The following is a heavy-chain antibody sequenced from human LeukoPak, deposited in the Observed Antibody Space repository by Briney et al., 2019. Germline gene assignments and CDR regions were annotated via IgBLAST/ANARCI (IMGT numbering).Heavy chain of an antibody. CDR3: ARIDYYDSSGYNDAFDI. D-gene: IGHD3-22*01. V-gene: IGHV4-30-4*01. J-gene: IGHJ3*02. CDR1: GGSISSGDYY. CDR2: IYYSGST. Sequence: PSQTLSLTCTVSGGSISSGDYYWSWIRQPPGKGLEWIGYIYYSGSTYYNPSLKSRVTISVDTSKNQFSLKLSSVTAADTAVYYCARIDYYDSSGYNDAFDIWGQGTMVTVSS.